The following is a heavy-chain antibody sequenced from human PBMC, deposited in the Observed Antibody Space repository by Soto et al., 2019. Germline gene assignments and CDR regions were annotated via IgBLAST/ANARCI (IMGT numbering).Heavy chain of an antibody. D-gene: IGHD1-1*01. J-gene: IGHJ3*01. CDR2: LYDVDGS. CDR3: ATWHEREHAYDV. V-gene: IGHV3-53*01. CDR1: GLPVSGKKY. Sequence: GGSLRLSCAASGLPVSGKKYVAWVRQAPGKGLEWVSALYDVDGSFYADSVKGRFTTSSDSSKTTVYLQMNGLRPDDTAVYYCATWHEREHAYDVWGQGTTVTVSS.